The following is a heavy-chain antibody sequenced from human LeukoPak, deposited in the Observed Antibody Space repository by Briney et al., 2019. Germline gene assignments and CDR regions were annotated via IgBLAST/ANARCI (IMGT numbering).Heavy chain of an antibody. CDR3: ARDPGSSVPDY. J-gene: IGHJ4*02. V-gene: IGHV3-48*01. D-gene: IGHD3-10*01. CDR2: ISSSSSTI. CDR1: GFTFSSYS. Sequence: PGGSLRLSCAASGFTFSSYSMNWVRQAPGKGLEWVSYISSSSSTIYYADSVKGRFTISRDNAKNSLYLQMNSLRAEDTAVYYCARDPGSSVPDYWGQGTLVTVSS.